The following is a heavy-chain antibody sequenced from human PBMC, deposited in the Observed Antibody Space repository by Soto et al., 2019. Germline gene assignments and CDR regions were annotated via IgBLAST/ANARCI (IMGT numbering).Heavy chain of an antibody. CDR3: ARARHYYGSGQEGVSDY. CDR2: INAGNGNT. J-gene: IGHJ4*02. Sequence: QVQLVQSGAEVKKPGASVKVSCKASGYTFTSYAMHWVRQAPGQRLEWMGWINAGNGNTKYSQKFQGRVTITRDTSASTAYMELSSLRSEDTAVYYCARARHYYGSGQEGVSDYWGQGTLVTVSS. V-gene: IGHV1-3*01. CDR1: GYTFTSYA. D-gene: IGHD3-10*01.